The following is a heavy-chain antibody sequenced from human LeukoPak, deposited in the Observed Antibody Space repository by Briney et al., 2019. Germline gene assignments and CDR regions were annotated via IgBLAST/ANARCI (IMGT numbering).Heavy chain of an antibody. D-gene: IGHD5-18*01. V-gene: IGHV3-74*01. Sequence: GGSLRLSCAASGFTFSSYAMSWVRQSPGTGLVWVSRTNSDGSSVIYADSVKGRFTISRDNARNAVYLQMNSLRAEDTAVYFCARSLPGNSYGDSWGQGTLVTVSS. CDR1: GFTFSSYA. CDR3: ARSLPGNSYGDS. J-gene: IGHJ4*02. CDR2: TNSDGSSV.